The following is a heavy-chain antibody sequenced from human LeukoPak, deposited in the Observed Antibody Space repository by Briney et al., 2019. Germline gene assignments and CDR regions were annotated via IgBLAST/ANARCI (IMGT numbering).Heavy chain of an antibody. CDR1: GYTFTSYY. Sequence: GASVKVSCEASGYTFTSYYMHWVRQAPGQGLEWMGIINPSGGSTSYAQKFQGRDTMTRDTSTSTVYMELSSLRSEDTAVYYCARTHTLWFGELFTTLDYYYYYGMDVWGQGTTVTVSS. J-gene: IGHJ6*02. CDR3: ARTHTLWFGELFTTLDYYYYYGMDV. D-gene: IGHD3-10*01. CDR2: INPSGGST. V-gene: IGHV1-46*01.